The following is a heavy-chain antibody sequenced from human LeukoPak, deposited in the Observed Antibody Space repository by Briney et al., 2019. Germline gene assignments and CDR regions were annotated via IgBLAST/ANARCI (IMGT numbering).Heavy chain of an antibody. V-gene: IGHV3-74*01. Sequence: PGGPLRLSCAASEFTFSTYWMHWVRQAPGKGLGWASRIKSDGSSPDTADSVKGRFTISRDNAKNTLYVQMNSLRDEDTAVYYCGRDLYRESSVGIDHWGQGTLVTVSS. J-gene: IGHJ4*02. D-gene: IGHD1-26*01. CDR2: IKSDGSSP. CDR1: EFTFSTYW. CDR3: GRDLYRESSVGIDH.